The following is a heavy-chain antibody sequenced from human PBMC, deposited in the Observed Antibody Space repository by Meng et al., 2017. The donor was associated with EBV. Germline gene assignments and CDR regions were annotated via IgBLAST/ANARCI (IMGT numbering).Heavy chain of an antibody. J-gene: IGHJ4*02. D-gene: IGHD3-10*01. V-gene: IGHV1-69*01. CDR1: GGPFRNYA. CDR3: ASESGRGYTPDY. Sequence: GQLGPASAKGKEPGSSVKVSCKTSGGPFRNYAISWVRQAPGQGLEWLGGFLPTLGAPNYAQKFHGRVSITADESTSTHYMDLSSLRSEDTAVYYCASESGRGYTPDYWGQGTLVTVSS. CDR2: FLPTLGAP.